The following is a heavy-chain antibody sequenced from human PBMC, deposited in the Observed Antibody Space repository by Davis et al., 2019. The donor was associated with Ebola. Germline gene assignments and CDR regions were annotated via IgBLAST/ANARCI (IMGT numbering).Heavy chain of an antibody. CDR1: GGSFSGYY. CDR2: IYYSGST. CDR3: TQNGGDY. D-gene: IGHD3-16*01. Sequence: MPSETLSLTCAVYGGSFSGYYWSWIRQHPGKGLEWIGYIYYSGSTNYNPSLKSRVTISVDTSKNQFSLKLSSVTAADTAVYYCTQNGGDYWGQGTLVTVSS. V-gene: IGHV4-59*08. J-gene: IGHJ4*02.